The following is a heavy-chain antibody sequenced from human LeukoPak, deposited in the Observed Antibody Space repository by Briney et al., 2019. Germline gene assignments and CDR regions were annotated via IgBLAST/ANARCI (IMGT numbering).Heavy chain of an antibody. D-gene: IGHD3-3*01. V-gene: IGHV4-59*01. CDR3: ARSGADFWSGFSLDV. CDR2: IYYSGST. J-gene: IGHJ6*02. Sequence: SETLSLTCTVSGGSISSYYWSWIRQPPGKGLEWIGYIYYSGSTNYNPSLKSRVTISVDTSKNQFSLKLSSVTAADAAVYYCARSGADFWSGFSLDVWGQGTTVTVSS. CDR1: GGSISSYY.